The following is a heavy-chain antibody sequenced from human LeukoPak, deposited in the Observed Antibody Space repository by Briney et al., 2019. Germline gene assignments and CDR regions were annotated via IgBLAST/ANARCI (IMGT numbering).Heavy chain of an antibody. V-gene: IGHV3-9*01. CDR3: ARDRDRTIVVVPAAPLFDY. D-gene: IGHD2-2*01. CDR1: GFTFDDYA. Sequence: PGGSLRLSCAASGFTFDDYAMHWVRQAPGKGLEWVSGISWNSGSIGYADSVKGRFTISRDNSKNTLYLQMNSLGAEDTAVYYCARDRDRTIVVVPAAPLFDYWGQGTLVTVSS. J-gene: IGHJ4*02. CDR2: ISWNSGSI.